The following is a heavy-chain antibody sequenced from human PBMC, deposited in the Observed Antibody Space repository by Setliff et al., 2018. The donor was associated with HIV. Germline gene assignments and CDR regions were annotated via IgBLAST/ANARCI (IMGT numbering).Heavy chain of an antibody. CDR1: GYRFIGHY. D-gene: IGHD2-21*01. CDR2: INPETGDP. Sequence: SVQVSCKTSGYRFIGHYLQWVRLAPGQGPEWVGWINPETGDPNYAQKFRGRVLMTRDTSIATAFLHVAKLTSDDTAIYYCATGIPSDLDYWGQGTLVTVSS. J-gene: IGHJ4*01. CDR3: ATGIPSDLDY. V-gene: IGHV1-2*02.